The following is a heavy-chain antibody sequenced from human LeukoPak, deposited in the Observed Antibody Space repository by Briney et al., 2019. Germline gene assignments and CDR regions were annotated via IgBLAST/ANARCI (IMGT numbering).Heavy chain of an antibody. D-gene: IGHD5-18*01. CDR2: INPNSGGI. J-gene: IGHJ4*02. CDR1: GYTFTGYY. V-gene: IGHV1-2*02. Sequence: ASVKVSCKASGYTFTGYYMHWVRQAPGQGLEWMGWINPNSGGINYAQKFQGRVTMTRDTSISTAYMELSRLRSDDTAVYYCARPHSYGYGYYFDYWGQGTLVTVSS. CDR3: ARPHSYGYGYYFDY.